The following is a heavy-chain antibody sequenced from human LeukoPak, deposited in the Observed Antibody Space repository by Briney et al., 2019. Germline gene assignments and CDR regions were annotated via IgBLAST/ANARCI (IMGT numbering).Heavy chain of an antibody. CDR1: GFTFSSYG. Sequence: GSLRLSCAASGFTFSSYGMHWVRQAPGKGLEWVAFIRYDGSNKYYADSVKGRFTISRDNSKNTLYLQMNSLRAEDTAVYYCATDRSSIAVRPHWGQGTLVTVSS. CDR3: ATDRSSIAVRPH. J-gene: IGHJ4*02. CDR2: IRYDGSNK. V-gene: IGHV3-30*02. D-gene: IGHD6-6*01.